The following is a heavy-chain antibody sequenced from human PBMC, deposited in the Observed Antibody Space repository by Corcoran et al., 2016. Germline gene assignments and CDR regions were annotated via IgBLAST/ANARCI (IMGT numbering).Heavy chain of an antibody. CDR1: GGSVSSGSYY. J-gene: IGHJ3*02. V-gene: IGHV4-61*01. Sequence: QVQLQESGPGLVKPSETLSLTCTVSGGSVSSGSYYWSWIRQPPGKGLEWIGYIYYSGSTNYNPSLKSRVTISVDTSKNQFSLKLSSVTAADTAVYYWARDRITMISGSIWGQGTMVTVSS. CDR2: IYYSGST. D-gene: IGHD3-22*01. CDR3: ARDRITMISGSI.